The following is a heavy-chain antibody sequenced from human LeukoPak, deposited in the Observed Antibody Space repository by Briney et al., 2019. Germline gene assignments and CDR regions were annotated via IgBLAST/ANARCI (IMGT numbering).Heavy chain of an antibody. CDR3: ARGYSGSYRIDY. J-gene: IGHJ4*02. CDR2: INTDGSST. CDR1: GFTFSSYW. D-gene: IGHD1-26*01. Sequence: GGSLRLSCAASGFTFSSYWMHWVRQAPGKGLVWVSRINTDGSSTSYADSVKGRFTISRDNAKNTLYLQMNSLRAEDTAVYYCARGYSGSYRIDYWGQGTLVTVSS. V-gene: IGHV3-74*01.